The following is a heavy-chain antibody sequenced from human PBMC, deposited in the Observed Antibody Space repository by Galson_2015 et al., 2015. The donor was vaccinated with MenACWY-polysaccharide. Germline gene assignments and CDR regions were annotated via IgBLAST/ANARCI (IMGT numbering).Heavy chain of an antibody. CDR3: ATGDGDY. CDR1: GFSFSNKW. V-gene: IGHV3-7*01. D-gene: IGHD6-6*01. CDR2: IREGGSQK. Sequence: SLRLSCAASGFSFSNKWMNWVRQAPGKGLECVATIREGGSQKHYVDSVKGRFTISRDEAKNSLYLQVNSLRAEDTAVYYCATGDGDYGGQGTLVTVSS. J-gene: IGHJ4*02.